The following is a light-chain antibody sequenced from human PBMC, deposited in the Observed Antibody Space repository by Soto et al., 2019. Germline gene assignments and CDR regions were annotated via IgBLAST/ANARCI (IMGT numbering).Light chain of an antibody. J-gene: IGLJ3*02. Sequence: QSALTQPASVSGSPGQSITISCTGTSSAVGTYKFVSWYQQHPGKVPTLMIHEGTKLPSGVSNRFSGSRSGNTATLTISGLQPEDEVNDYCCAYAGTSFWVFGGGTKLTVL. V-gene: IGLV2-23*01. CDR2: EGT. CDR1: SSAVGTYKF. CDR3: CAYAGTSFWV.